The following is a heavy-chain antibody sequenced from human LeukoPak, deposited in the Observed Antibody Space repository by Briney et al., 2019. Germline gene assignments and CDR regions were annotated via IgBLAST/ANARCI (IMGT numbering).Heavy chain of an antibody. CDR1: GYTFTSYA. CDR2: INPNSGGT. Sequence: ASVKVSCKASGYTFTSYAIHWVRQAPGQGLEWMGWINPNSGGTNYAQKFQGRVTMTRDTSISTAYMELSRLRSDDTAVYYCARASYYYDSSGYPGYYFDYWGQGTLVTVSS. V-gene: IGHV1-2*02. D-gene: IGHD3-22*01. J-gene: IGHJ4*02. CDR3: ARASYYYDSSGYPGYYFDY.